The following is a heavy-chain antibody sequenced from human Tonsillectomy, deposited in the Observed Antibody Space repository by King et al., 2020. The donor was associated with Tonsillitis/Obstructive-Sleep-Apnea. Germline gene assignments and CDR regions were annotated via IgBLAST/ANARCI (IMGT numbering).Heavy chain of an antibody. D-gene: IGHD4-17*01. CDR3: ARVRCDLLLGYYYGMDV. J-gene: IGHJ6*02. Sequence: EVQLVESGGGLVQPGGSLRLSCAASGFTFSSYEMNWVRQAPGKGLEWVSYISSSGSTIYYADSVKGRFTISRDNAKNSLYLHVNSLRAEDTAVYYCARVRCDLLLGYYYGMDVWGQGTPVTVSS. V-gene: IGHV3-48*03. CDR1: GFTFSSYE. CDR2: ISSSGSTI.